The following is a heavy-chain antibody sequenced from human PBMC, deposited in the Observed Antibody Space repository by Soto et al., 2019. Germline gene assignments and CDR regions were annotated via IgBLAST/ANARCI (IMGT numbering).Heavy chain of an antibody. J-gene: IGHJ4*02. CDR2: IYPDESDT. CDR1: GYSFTKYW. Sequence: PGESLKISCKGSGYSFTKYWIGWVRQMPGKGLEWMAIIYPDESDTRYSPSFQGQVTISADKSISTAYLQWSSLKASDTAIYYCARHPSGWNVDYWGQGTLVTVSS. CDR3: ARHPSGWNVDY. V-gene: IGHV5-51*01. D-gene: IGHD6-19*01.